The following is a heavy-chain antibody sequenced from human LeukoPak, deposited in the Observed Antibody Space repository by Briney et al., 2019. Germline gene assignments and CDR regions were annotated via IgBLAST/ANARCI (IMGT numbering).Heavy chain of an antibody. CDR1: GGSISSSTYH. Sequence: SETLSLTCTVSGGSISSSTYHWGWIRQPPGKGLEWIGNIYHSGSTYYNPSLKSRVTISVDRSKNQFSLRLSSVTAADTAVYYCAAGEYSSSSAGISFDYWGQGTLVTVSS. D-gene: IGHD6-6*01. CDR3: AAGEYSSSSAGISFDY. CDR2: IYHSGST. V-gene: IGHV4-39*07. J-gene: IGHJ4*02.